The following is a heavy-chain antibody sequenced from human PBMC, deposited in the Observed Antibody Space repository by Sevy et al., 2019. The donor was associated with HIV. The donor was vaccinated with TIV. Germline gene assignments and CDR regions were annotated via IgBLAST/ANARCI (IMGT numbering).Heavy chain of an antibody. CDR1: GFTFSANW. CDR2: IKADGSDK. CDR3: AHETFGRFES. V-gene: IGHV3-7*01. D-gene: IGHD3-16*01. J-gene: IGHJ4*02. Sequence: GGYLRLSCGASGFTFSANWMNWVRQAPGKGLERVANIKADGSDKHYVDSVEGRFTISRDNAKNLLFLQMNSLRVEDTAVYYCAHETFGRFESWGQGTLVTVSS.